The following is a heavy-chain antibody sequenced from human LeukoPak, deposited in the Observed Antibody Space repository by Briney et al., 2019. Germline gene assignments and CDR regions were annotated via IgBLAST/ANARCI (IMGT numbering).Heavy chain of an antibody. CDR1: GGTFSSYA. Sequence: ASVKVSCKASGGTFSSYAISWVRQAPGQGLEWMGWISAYNGNTNYAQKLQGRVTMTTDTSTSTAYMELRSLRSDDTAVYYCAKDMEGSVADYFDYWGQGTLVTVSS. V-gene: IGHV1-18*01. CDR2: ISAYNGNT. J-gene: IGHJ4*02. D-gene: IGHD3-10*01. CDR3: AKDMEGSVADYFDY.